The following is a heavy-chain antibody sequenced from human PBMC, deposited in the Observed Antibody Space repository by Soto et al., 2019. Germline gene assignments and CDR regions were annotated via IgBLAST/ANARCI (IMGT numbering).Heavy chain of an antibody. CDR2: ISSSSSYI. Sequence: GGSLRLSCAASGFTFISYSMNWVRQAPGKGLEWVSSISSSSSYIYYADSVKGRFTISRDNAKNSLYLQMNSLRAEDTAVYYWAGPKNGYYYYGMDVWGQGTTVTVSS. CDR3: AGPKNGYYYYGMDV. V-gene: IGHV3-21*01. D-gene: IGHD1-1*01. CDR1: GFTFISYS. J-gene: IGHJ6*02.